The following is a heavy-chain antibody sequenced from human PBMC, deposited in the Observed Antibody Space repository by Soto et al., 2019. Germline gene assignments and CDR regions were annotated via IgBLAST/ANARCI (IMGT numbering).Heavy chain of an antibody. J-gene: IGHJ6*03. CDR1: GGSFSGYY. D-gene: IGHD2-2*01. CDR3: ARTHARVPAAIRYYYYMDV. CDR2: INHSGST. V-gene: IGHV4-34*01. Sequence: SETLSLTCAVYGGSFSGYYWSWIRQPPGKGLEWIGEINHSGSTNYNPSLKSRVTISVDTSKNQFSLKLSSVTAADTAVYYCARTHARVPAAIRYYYYMDVWGKGTTVTVSS.